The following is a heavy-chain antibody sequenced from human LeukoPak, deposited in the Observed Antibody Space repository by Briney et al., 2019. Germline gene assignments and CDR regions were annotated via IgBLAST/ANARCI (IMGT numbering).Heavy chain of an antibody. V-gene: IGHV1-69*04. CDR2: IIPILGIA. J-gene: IGHJ6*02. D-gene: IGHD3-3*01. CDR1: GGTFSSYA. Sequence: SVKVSCKASGGTFSSYAISWVRQAPGQGLEWMGRIIPILGIANYAQKFQGRVTMTRNTSISTAYMELSSLRSEDTAVYYCARGIMGNFWSGYYGMDVWGQGTTVTVSS. CDR3: ARGIMGNFWSGYYGMDV.